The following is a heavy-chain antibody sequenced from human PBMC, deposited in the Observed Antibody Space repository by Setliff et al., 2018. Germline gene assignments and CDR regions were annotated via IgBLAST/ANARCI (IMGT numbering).Heavy chain of an antibody. J-gene: IGHJ4*02. V-gene: IGHV3-23*03. CDR1: GFTFSSDA. CDR3: AKCSSWHGHYPHFNY. CDR2: ISSDGSSI. Sequence: GESLKISCAASGFTFSSDAMTWVRQAPGKGLEWVSIISSDGSSIYYADSVKGRFTISRDNSKNTLYLQMNSLRAEDTAVYYCAKCSSWHGHYPHFNYWGQGTLVTVSS. D-gene: IGHD4-17*01.